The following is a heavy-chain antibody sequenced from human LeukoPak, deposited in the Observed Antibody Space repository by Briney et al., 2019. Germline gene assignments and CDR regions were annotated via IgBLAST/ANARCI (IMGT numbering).Heavy chain of an antibody. CDR1: GYTFTSYD. D-gene: IGHD2-2*02. CDR2: MNPNSGNT. J-gene: IGHJ6*03. V-gene: IGHV1-8*01. Sequence: ASVKVSCTASGYTFTSYDINWVRQATGQGLEWMGWMNPNSGNTGYAQKFQGRVTMTRNTSISTAYMELSSLRSEDTAVYYCARGSRGCSSTSCYRVNYYYYYMDVWGKGTTVTASS. CDR3: ARGSRGCSSTSCYRVNYYYYYMDV.